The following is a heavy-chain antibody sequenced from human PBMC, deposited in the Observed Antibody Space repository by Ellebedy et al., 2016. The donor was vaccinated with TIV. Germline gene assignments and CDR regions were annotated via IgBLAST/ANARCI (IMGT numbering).Heavy chain of an antibody. D-gene: IGHD5-24*01. Sequence: GESLKISCAASGFAFNNYNMIWVRQATGKGLEWISYISSDGITTDYADSVKGRFTISSDNAKASVYLQMNSLRAEYTAVYYCARDMGRWLQFLAYWGQGTLVTVSS. V-gene: IGHV3-48*03. J-gene: IGHJ4*02. CDR3: ARDMGRWLQFLAY. CDR1: GFAFNNYN. CDR2: ISSDGITT.